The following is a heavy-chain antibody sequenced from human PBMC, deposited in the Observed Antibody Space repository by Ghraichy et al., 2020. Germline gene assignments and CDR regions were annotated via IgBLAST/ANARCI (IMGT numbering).Heavy chain of an antibody. CDR1: GFSFSSYW. Sequence: GSLRLSCVGTGFSFSSYWMTWVRQAPGKGLEWVANIKYDGKDKYYVDSVKGRFTISRDNAENSLYLQMTGLRSEDTGIYYCARGWAAPGVWGRGTLVTVSS. V-gene: IGHV3-7*01. J-gene: IGHJ2*01. CDR2: IKYDGKDK. CDR3: ARGWAAPGV. D-gene: IGHD2-15*01.